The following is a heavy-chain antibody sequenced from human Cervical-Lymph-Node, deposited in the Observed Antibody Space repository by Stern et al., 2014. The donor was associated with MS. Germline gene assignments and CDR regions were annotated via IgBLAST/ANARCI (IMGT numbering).Heavy chain of an antibody. CDR1: GYTFTSYG. CDR2: ISAYNGDT. J-gene: IGHJ4*02. CDR3: ARDRIQLWLHYYFDY. D-gene: IGHD5-18*01. V-gene: IGHV1-18*01. Sequence: VQLVQSGAEVKKPGASVKVSCKASGYTFTSYGISWVRQAPGQGLEWMGWISAYNGDTNYAQKLQGRVTMTTDTSTSTAYMELRSLRSDDTAVYYCARDRIQLWLHYYFDYWGQGTLVTVSS.